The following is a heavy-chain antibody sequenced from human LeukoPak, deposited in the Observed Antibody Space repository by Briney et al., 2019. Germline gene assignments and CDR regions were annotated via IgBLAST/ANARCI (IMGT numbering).Heavy chain of an antibody. V-gene: IGHV3-30*18. CDR2: ISYDGSNK. CDR3: AKGRQQLDLYYFDY. Sequence: PGRSLRLSCAASGFTFSSYGMHWVRQAPGKGLEWVAVISYDGSNKFYADSVKGRFTISRDNSKNTLSLQMNSLRAEDTAVYYCAKGRQQLDLYYFDYWGQGTLVTVSS. J-gene: IGHJ4*02. D-gene: IGHD6-13*01. CDR1: GFTFSSYG.